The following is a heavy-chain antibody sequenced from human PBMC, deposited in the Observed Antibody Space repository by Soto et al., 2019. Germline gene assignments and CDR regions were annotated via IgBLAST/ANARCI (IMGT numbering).Heavy chain of an antibody. CDR3: ASCYGDYEFPCEY. V-gene: IGHV3-48*02. Sequence: EVQLVESGGGLVQPGGSLRLSCAGSGFTFTDYSMIWVRQAPGKGLEWVSYISSTSNIAYYVDSVEGRFTTSRDNAKHSLYLQMNSLRDEDTAVYYCASCYGDYEFPCEYWGQGTLVTVSS. CDR1: GFTFTDYS. CDR2: ISSTSNIA. D-gene: IGHD3-3*01. J-gene: IGHJ4*02.